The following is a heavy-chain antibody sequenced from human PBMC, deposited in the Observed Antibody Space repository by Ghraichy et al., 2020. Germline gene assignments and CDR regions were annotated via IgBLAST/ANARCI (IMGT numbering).Heavy chain of an antibody. CDR1: GGSISSYY. Sequence: SETLSLTCTVSGGSISSYYWSWIRQPPGKGLEWIGYIYYNGSTNYNPSLKSRVTISVDTSKNQFSLKLSSVTAADTAVYYCARHTRLEGYCSSTSCLFAEYFQHWGQGTLVTVFS. CDR3: ARHTRLEGYCSSTSCLFAEYFQH. V-gene: IGHV4-59*08. CDR2: IYYNGST. J-gene: IGHJ1*01. D-gene: IGHD2-2*01.